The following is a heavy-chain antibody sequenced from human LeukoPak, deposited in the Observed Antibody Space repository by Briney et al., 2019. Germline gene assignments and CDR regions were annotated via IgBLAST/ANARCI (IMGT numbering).Heavy chain of an antibody. J-gene: IGHJ5*02. CDR3: ARVLDRIAVAGTDWFDP. D-gene: IGHD6-19*01. CDR1: GGSISSSNW. V-gene: IGHV4-4*02. Sequence: SGTLSLTCAVSGGSISSSNWWSWVRQPPVKGLEWIGEIYHSGSTNYNPSLKSRVTISVDKSKNQFSLKLSSVTAADTAVYYCARVLDRIAVAGTDWFDPWGQGTLVTVSS. CDR2: IYHSGST.